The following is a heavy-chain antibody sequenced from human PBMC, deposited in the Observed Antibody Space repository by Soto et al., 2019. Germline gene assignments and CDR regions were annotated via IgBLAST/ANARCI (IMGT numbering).Heavy chain of an antibody. CDR2: IYYSGST. CDR1: GGSVSSGSYY. Sequence: SETLSLTCTVSGGSVSSGSYYWSWIRHPPGKGLEWIGYIYYSGSTNYNPSLKSRVTISVDTSKNQFSLKLSSVTAADTAVYYCARGGSWGKYYGMDVWGQGTTVTVSS. D-gene: IGHD6-13*01. J-gene: IGHJ6*02. CDR3: ARGGSWGKYYGMDV. V-gene: IGHV4-61*01.